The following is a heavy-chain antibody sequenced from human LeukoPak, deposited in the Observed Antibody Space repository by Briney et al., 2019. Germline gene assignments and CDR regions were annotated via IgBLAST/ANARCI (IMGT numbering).Heavy chain of an antibody. D-gene: IGHD3-3*01. V-gene: IGHV4-59*08. CDR2: ISYSGST. J-gene: IGHJ6*02. CDR1: GGSIGNYY. CDR3: ARHIPVIWSSGYYYGMDV. Sequence: MASETLSLTCTASGGSIGNYYWSWIRQPPGKGLEWIGYISYSGSTNYNPSLRSRVAISEDTSRNQFSLRLNSVTAADTAVYYCARHIPVIWSSGYYYGMDVWGQGTTVTVSS.